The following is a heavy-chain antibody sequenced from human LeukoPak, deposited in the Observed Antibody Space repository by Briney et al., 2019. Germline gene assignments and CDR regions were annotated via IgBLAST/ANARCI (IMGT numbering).Heavy chain of an antibody. D-gene: IGHD1-26*01. J-gene: IGHJ4*02. CDR3: ARRGAWGHYLDH. V-gene: IGHV3-7*01. CDR1: GFTFDDND. Sequence: PGGSLRLSCAASGFTFDDNDMSWVRQAPGKGLEWVANIKQDGSEKYYVDSVKGRFTISRDNAKNLFYLHMNSLRAEDTAVYYCARRGAWGHYLDHWGQGTLVTVSS. CDR2: IKQDGSEK.